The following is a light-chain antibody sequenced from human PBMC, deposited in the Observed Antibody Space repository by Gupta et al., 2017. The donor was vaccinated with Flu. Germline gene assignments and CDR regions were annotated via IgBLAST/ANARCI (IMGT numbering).Light chain of an antibody. CDR2: DDS. V-gene: IGLV3-21*02. CDR3: QVWDGGSDLYV. J-gene: IGLJ1*01. Sequence: SYVLTQSISVSVAPGQTASITCGGNNIASKTVHWYQHKPGQAPVLVIYDDSDRPSGIPERFSGSNSGNTATLTSSRVEAGDEADYYCQVWDGGSDLYVFGAGTKVTVL. CDR1: NIASKT.